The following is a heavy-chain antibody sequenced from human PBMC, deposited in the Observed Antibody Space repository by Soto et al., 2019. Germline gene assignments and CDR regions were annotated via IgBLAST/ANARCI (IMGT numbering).Heavy chain of an antibody. CDR1: GGSISSSSYY. V-gene: IGHV4-39*01. CDR2: IYYSGST. CDR3: ARLFIEGVVVIPDY. Sequence: ASETLSLTCTVSGGSISSSSYYWGWIRQPPGKGLERIGSIYYSGSTYYNPSLKSRVTISVDTSKNQFSLKLSSVTAADTAVYYCARLFIEGVVVIPDYWGQGTLVTVS. J-gene: IGHJ4*02. D-gene: IGHD2-21*01.